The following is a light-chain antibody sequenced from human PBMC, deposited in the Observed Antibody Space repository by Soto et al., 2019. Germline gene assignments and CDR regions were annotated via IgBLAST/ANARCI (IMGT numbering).Light chain of an antibody. CDR2: RNN. Sequence: NFMLTQPHSVSESPGKTVTISCTRSSGSIASSYVRWYQQRPGSAPKTLIYRNNDRPSGVPGRFSGSIDISSNSAALTISGLTTEDEADYYCQSYDRTSPVIFGGGTKVTVL. J-gene: IGLJ2*01. V-gene: IGLV6-57*04. CDR3: QSYDRTSPVI. CDR1: SGSIASSY.